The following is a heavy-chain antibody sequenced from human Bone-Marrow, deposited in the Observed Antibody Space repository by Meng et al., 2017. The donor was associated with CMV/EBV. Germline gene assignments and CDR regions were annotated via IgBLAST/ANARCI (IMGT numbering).Heavy chain of an antibody. CDR3: ARVVSVGRWFDP. CDR2: ISYDGSNK. CDR1: GFTFSSYD. Sequence: QVLLVDSGGGVVQPGRSLRLACAASGFTFSSYDMHWVRQAPGKGLECVAVISYDGSNKYYADSVKGRFTISRDNSKNTLYLQMNSLRAEDTAVYYCARVVSVGRWFDPWGQGTLVTVSS. D-gene: IGHD1-26*01. J-gene: IGHJ5*02. V-gene: IGHV3-30-3*01.